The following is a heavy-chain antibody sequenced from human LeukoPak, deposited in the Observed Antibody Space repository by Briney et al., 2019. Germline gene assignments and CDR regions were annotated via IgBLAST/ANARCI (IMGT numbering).Heavy chain of an antibody. Sequence: SEALSLTCTVSGGSISSYYWSWIRQPPGKGLEWIGYIYYSGSTNYNPSLKSRVTISVDTSKNQFSLKLSSVTAADTAVYYCARESDYYGSGNWFDPWGQGTLVTVSS. V-gene: IGHV4-59*01. CDR1: GGSISSYY. J-gene: IGHJ5*02. D-gene: IGHD3-10*01. CDR3: ARESDYYGSGNWFDP. CDR2: IYYSGST.